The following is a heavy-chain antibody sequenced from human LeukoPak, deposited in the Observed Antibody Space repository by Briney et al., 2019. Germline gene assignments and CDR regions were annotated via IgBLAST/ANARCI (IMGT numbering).Heavy chain of an antibody. CDR2: IFYRGDT. D-gene: IGHD2-2*01. V-gene: IGHV4-39*01. CDR1: TGSINSSSFY. Sequence: SETLSLTCTVSTGSINSSSFYWGWVRQPPGKGLEWIGNIFYRGDTYYNPSLKSRVTISLDTSKNQFSLRLSSVTAADTAVYYCARHTEDLIVVVPAAIIDFWGQGTLVTVSS. CDR3: ARHTEDLIVVVPAAIIDF. J-gene: IGHJ4*02.